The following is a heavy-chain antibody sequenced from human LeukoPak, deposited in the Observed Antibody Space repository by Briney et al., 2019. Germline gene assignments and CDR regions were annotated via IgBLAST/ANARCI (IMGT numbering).Heavy chain of an antibody. CDR2: IYYSGST. CDR3: ARDLSWELFDY. J-gene: IGHJ4*02. Sequence: SETLSLTCTVSGGSISSYYWSWIRQPPGKGLEWIGYIYYSGSTYYNPSLKSRVTISVDTSKNQFSLKLSSVTAADTAVYYCARDLSWELFDYWGQGTLVTVSS. CDR1: GGSISSYY. V-gene: IGHV4-59*12. D-gene: IGHD3-10*01.